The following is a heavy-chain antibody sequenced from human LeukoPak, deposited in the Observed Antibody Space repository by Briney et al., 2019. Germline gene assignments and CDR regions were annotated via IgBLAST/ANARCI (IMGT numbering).Heavy chain of an antibody. J-gene: IGHJ4*02. V-gene: IGHV4-59*01. Sequence: SETLSLTCTVSGGSIRSYYWSWIRQPPGKGLEWIGYIYYSGSTNYNPSLKSRVTISVDTSKNQFSLKLSSVTAADTAVYYCARFYYDSSGRFDYWGQGTLVTVSS. CDR1: GGSIRSYY. D-gene: IGHD3-22*01. CDR3: ARFYYDSSGRFDY. CDR2: IYYSGST.